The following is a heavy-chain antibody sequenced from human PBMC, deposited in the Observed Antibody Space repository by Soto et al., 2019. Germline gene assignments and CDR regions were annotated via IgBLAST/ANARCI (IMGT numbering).Heavy chain of an antibody. CDR1: GFTFSSYA. D-gene: IGHD3-10*01. Sequence: GGSLRLSCAASGFTFSSYAMSWVRQAPGKGLEWVSAISGSGGSTYYADSVKGRFTISRDNSKNTLYLQMNSLRAEDTAVYYCAKFSLWFGATAPIDYWGQGTLVTVSS. J-gene: IGHJ4*02. V-gene: IGHV3-23*01. CDR3: AKFSLWFGATAPIDY. CDR2: ISGSGGST.